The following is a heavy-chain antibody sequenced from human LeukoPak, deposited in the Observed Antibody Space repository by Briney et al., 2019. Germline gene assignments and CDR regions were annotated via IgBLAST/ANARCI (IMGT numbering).Heavy chain of an antibody. J-gene: IGHJ4*02. CDR3: ARVGGSVGWYGTIDS. CDR2: IYTSGST. D-gene: IGHD6-19*01. V-gene: IGHV4-61*09. CDR1: GGSISSGSYY. Sequence: SETLSLTCTVSGGSISSGSYYWGWIRQPAGKALEWIGHIYTSGSTSYNPSLQSRVTISVDTSSHQFSLKVTSVTAADTAVYYCARVGGSVGWYGTIDSWGQGTLVTVSS.